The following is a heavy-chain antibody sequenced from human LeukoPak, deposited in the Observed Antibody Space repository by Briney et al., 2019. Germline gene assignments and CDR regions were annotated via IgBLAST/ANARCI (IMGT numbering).Heavy chain of an antibody. Sequence: SETLSLTCTVSGGSISNYYWSWIRQPPGKGLEWIGYIYYSGSTNYNPSLKSRVTLSVDTSKNQFSLRLTSVTAADTAVYYCARLDILTGYYGVFDYWGQGTLVTVSS. CDR1: GGSISNYY. CDR2: IYYSGST. J-gene: IGHJ4*02. D-gene: IGHD3-9*01. V-gene: IGHV4-59*12. CDR3: ARLDILTGYYGVFDY.